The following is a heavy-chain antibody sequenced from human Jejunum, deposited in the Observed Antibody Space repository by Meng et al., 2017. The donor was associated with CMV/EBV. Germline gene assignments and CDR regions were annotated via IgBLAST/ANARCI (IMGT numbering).Heavy chain of an antibody. CDR1: GITFSNAG. CDR2: IYSDGSNK. D-gene: IGHD3-10*01. Sequence: VEWVESGRGVVQSGGSLRLCCAVSGITFSNAGMFWVRQAPGKGLEWVAFIYSDGSNKYYADSVKGRFTISRDNSENTVYLQMNSLRPEDTAVYYCAKDKGKMYFDYWGQGTLVTVSS. J-gene: IGHJ4*02. CDR3: AKDKGKMYFDY. V-gene: IGHV3-30*02.